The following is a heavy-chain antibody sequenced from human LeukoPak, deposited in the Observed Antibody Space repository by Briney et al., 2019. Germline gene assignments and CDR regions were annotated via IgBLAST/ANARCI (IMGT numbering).Heavy chain of an antibody. D-gene: IGHD4-11*01. V-gene: IGHV3-53*01. CDR2: IYSGGST. Sequence: GGFLRLSCAASGFTVSSNYMSWVRQAPGKGLEWVSVIYSGGSTYYADSVKGRFTISRDNSKNTLYLQMNSLRAEDTAVYYCARDRGYSNQPDYYYYGMDVWGQGTTVTVSS. CDR1: GFTVSSNY. CDR3: ARDRGYSNQPDYYYYGMDV. J-gene: IGHJ6*02.